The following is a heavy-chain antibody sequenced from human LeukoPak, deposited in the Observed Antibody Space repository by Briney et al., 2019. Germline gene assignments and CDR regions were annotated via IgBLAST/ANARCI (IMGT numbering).Heavy chain of an antibody. J-gene: IGHJ4*02. CDR1: GDPINSYY. CDR3: ARYSSPDY. D-gene: IGHD6-19*01. CDR2: IYYSGST. V-gene: IGHV4-59*12. Sequence: SETLSLTCTVSGDPINSYYWSWIRQPPGKGLEWIGHIYYSGSTNYNPSLKSRVTISVDTSKNQFSLKLSSVTAADTAVYYCARYSSPDYWGQGTLVTVSS.